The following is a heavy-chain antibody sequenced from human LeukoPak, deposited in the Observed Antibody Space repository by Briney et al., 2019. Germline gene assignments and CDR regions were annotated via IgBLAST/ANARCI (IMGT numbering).Heavy chain of an antibody. CDR2: ISAYNGNT. V-gene: IGHV1-18*01. Sequence: GASVKVSCKASGYTFTSYGISWVRQAPGQGLEWMGWISAYNGNTNYAQKLQGRVTMTTDTSTSTAYMELRSLRSDDTAVYYCARVGRELRSPHGAFDIWGQGTMVTVSS. J-gene: IGHJ3*02. CDR1: GYTFTSYG. D-gene: IGHD1-26*01. CDR3: ARVGRELRSPHGAFDI.